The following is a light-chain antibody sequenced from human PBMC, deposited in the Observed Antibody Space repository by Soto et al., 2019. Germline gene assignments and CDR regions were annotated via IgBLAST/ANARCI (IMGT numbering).Light chain of an antibody. CDR2: DAS. Sequence: EIVLTQSPGTLSLSPGERATLSCRASQSVANNYLAWYPQKPGQAPRFLIYDASSRATGIPDRFSGSGSGTDFTLTISRLEPEDFAVYYCEQYGSTPLTFGGGTKVEIK. CDR3: EQYGSTPLT. V-gene: IGKV3-20*01. CDR1: QSVANNY. J-gene: IGKJ4*01.